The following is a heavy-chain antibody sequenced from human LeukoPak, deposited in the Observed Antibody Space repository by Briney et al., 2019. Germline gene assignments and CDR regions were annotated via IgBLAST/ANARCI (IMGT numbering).Heavy chain of an antibody. CDR3: ARVQGRWLQDDAFDV. V-gene: IGHV4-4*02. CDR2: ILHPGTT. Sequence: SGALSPTCAVSGGYISSPNWWSWVRQPPGKGMEWIGEILHPGTTTYNPSLKSRVTISLDESKNHFSLNLTSVTAADTAVYYCARVQGRWLQDDAFDVWGQGTMVTVSS. D-gene: IGHD5-24*01. CDR1: GGYISSPNW. J-gene: IGHJ3*01.